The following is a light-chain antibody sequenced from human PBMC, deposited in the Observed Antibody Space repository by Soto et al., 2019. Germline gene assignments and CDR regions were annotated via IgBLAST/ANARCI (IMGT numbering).Light chain of an antibody. CDR1: SSDVGGYNY. CDR2: DVS. CDR3: SSYTSSSTLV. J-gene: IGLJ2*01. V-gene: IGLV2-14*01. Sequence: QSVLTQPASVSGSPGQSITLSCTGTSSDVGGYNYVSWYQQHPGKAPKLMIYDVSNRPSGVSNRFSGSKSGNTASLTNSGLQAEDEDDYYCSSYTSSSTLVFGGGTKLTVL.